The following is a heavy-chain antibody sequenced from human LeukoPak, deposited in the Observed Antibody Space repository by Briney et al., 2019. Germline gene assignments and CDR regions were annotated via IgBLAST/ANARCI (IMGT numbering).Heavy chain of an antibody. D-gene: IGHD4-11*01. CDR2: IIPIFGTA. V-gene: IGHV1-69*06. J-gene: IGHJ6*03. Sequence: SVKVSCKASGGTFSSYAISWVRQAPGQGLEWMGGIIPIFGTANYTQKFQGRVTITADKSTSTAYMELSSLRSEDTAVYYCASTLQWKYYYYYMDVWGKGTTVTVSS. CDR1: GGTFSSYA. CDR3: ASTLQWKYYYYYMDV.